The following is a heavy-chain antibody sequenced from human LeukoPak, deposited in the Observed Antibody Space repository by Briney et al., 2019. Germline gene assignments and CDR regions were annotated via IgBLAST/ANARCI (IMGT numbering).Heavy chain of an antibody. J-gene: IGHJ4*02. V-gene: IGHV4-38-2*01. D-gene: IGHD3-22*01. Sequence: PSETLSLTCAVSGYSISRGSYWGWIRQPPGKGLEWIGSIYRSGSTYYNPSLKTRVTISVDTSKNQFSLKLSSVTAADTAAYYCARSHYYDSSGYYGWGQGTLVTVSS. CDR3: ARSHYYDSSGYYG. CDR1: GYSISRGSY. CDR2: IYRSGST.